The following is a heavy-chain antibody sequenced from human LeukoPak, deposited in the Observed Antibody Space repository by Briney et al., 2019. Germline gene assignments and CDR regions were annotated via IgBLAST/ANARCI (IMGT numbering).Heavy chain of an antibody. J-gene: IGHJ4*02. Sequence: GGSLRLSCAASGFTFSSYAMSWVRQAPGKGLEWVAVISYDGSNKYYADSVKGRFTISRDNSNNTLYVQMNSLRAEDTAVYYCRLAVAGTNTFDYWGQGTVVTVSS. D-gene: IGHD6-19*01. V-gene: IGHV3-30-3*01. CDR1: GFTFSSYA. CDR2: ISYDGSNK. CDR3: RLAVAGTNTFDY.